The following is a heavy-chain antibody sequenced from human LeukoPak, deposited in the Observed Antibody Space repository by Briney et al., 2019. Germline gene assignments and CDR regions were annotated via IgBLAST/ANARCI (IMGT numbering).Heavy chain of an antibody. CDR1: GGTGSSYT. D-gene: IGHD3-10*01. CDR3: ARSDITMIRGVIPNWFDP. V-gene: IGHV1-69*05. Sequence: SVKVSCKASGGTGSSYTMNWIRQAPGQGLEWLGRINPMSGTTNYANKNQGSVTITTDDSTTTVYMEQSSLRSDDTAVYYCARSDITMIRGVIPNWFDPWGQGTLVIVSS. CDR2: INPMSGTT. J-gene: IGHJ5*02.